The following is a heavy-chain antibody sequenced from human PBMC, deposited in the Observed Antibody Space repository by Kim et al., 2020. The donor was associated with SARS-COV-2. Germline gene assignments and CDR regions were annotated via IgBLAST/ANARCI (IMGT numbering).Heavy chain of an antibody. Sequence: RLEWIGWIVVGSGNTNYAQKFQERVTITRDMSTSTAYMELSSLRSEDTAVYYCAAPYCSSTSCLDAFDIWGQGTMVTVSS. J-gene: IGHJ3*02. V-gene: IGHV1-58*01. CDR3: AAPYCSSTSCLDAFDI. D-gene: IGHD2-2*01. CDR2: IVVGSGNT.